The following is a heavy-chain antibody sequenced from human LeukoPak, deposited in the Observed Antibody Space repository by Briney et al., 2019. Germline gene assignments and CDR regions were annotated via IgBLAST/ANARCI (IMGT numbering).Heavy chain of an antibody. V-gene: IGHV3-48*01. CDR1: GFTFSSYT. CDR2: ISSTSSTI. Sequence: GGSLRLSCAASGFTFSSYTMNWVRQAPGKGLEWVSYISSTSSTIYYADSVKGRFTISRDNAKNSLYLQMNSLRAEDTAVYYCAKDIGLKNYGMDVWGQGTTVTVSS. CDR3: AKDIGLKNYGMDV. D-gene: IGHD1-26*01. J-gene: IGHJ6*02.